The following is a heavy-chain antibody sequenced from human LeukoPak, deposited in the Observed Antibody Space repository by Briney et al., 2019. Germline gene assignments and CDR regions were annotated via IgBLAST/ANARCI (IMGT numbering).Heavy chain of an antibody. CDR1: GGSFSGYY. V-gene: IGHV4-34*01. CDR3: ARGAGTLPVYCGGDCYPGNFDY. J-gene: IGHJ4*02. Sequence: PSETLSHTCAVYGGSFSGYYWRWIRQPPGKGLEWIGEINHSGSTNYNPSLKSRVTISVDTSKNQFSLKLSSVTAADTAVYYCARGAGTLPVYCGGDCYPGNFDYWGQGTLVTVSS. CDR2: INHSGST. D-gene: IGHD2-21*02.